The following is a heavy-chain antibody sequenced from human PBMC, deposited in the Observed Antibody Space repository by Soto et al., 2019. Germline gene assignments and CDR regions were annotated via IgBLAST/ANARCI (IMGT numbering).Heavy chain of an antibody. Sequence: GGSLRRSYTVSGFICRSYDMSWVRQAPGKGLEWVSTILVGGSTHYEDAVKGRFTSYRDTSKNTVYLQMNSLTAGETAVYYCAKATATSGGAFEIYGQGTMVTVSS. CDR2: ILVGGST. D-gene: IGHD1-1*01. CDR1: GFICRSYD. J-gene: IGHJ3*02. CDR3: AKATATSGGAFEI. V-gene: IGHV3-23*01.